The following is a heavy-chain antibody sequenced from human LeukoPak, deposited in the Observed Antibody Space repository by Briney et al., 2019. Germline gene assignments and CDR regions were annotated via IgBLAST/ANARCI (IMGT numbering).Heavy chain of an antibody. D-gene: IGHD3-3*01. J-gene: IGHJ4*02. CDR3: AKEASSYDFWSGYYRY. V-gene: IGHV3-23*01. CDR1: GFTFSSYA. CDR2: ISGSGGRT. Sequence: GGSLRLSWAASGFTFSSYAISWVRQAPGKGLEWDSAISGSGGRTYYADSVKGRFTIARDHSKNTLYLPMNSLRAEDTAVYYCAKEASSYDFWSGYYRYWGQGTLVTVSS.